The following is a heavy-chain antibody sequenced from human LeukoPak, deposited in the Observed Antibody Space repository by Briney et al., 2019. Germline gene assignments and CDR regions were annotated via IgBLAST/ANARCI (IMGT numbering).Heavy chain of an antibody. J-gene: IGHJ4*02. Sequence: GGSLRLSCAASGFTFSGYSMNWVRQAPGKGLEWVLYISSSSDRVYYVDSVKGRFTSSRDNAKNSMYLQMNSLRAEDTAIYYCAKSHHRYFEILDFWGQGSLVTVSS. D-gene: IGHD3-9*01. CDR3: AKSHHRYFEILDF. CDR1: GFTFSGYS. CDR2: ISSSSDRV. V-gene: IGHV3-48*01.